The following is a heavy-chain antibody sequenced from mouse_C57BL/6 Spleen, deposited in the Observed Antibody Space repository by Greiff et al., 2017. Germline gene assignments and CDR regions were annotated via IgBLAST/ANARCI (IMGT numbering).Heavy chain of an antibody. CDR1: GYTFTSYW. Sequence: VQLQQPGAELVKPGASVQVSCKASGYTFTSYWMHWVKQRPGHGLEWIGRSLPSVSDTNYNQKFKGKDTLTVAKSSSTAYRQLSGGPSEVSAVCYCAIHYDGSSYYFADWGQGGLVTVSA. D-gene: IGHD1-1*01. J-gene: IGHJ3*01. CDR2: SLPSVSDT. CDR3: AIHYDGSSYYFAD. V-gene: IGHV1-74*01.